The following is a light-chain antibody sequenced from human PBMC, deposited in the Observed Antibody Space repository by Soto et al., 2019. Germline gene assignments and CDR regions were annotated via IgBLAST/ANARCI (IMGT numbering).Light chain of an antibody. Sequence: EFVLTQPPGTLSLSPGERATLSCRASQTVRNNYLAWYQQKPGQAPRLLIYDASSRATGITDRFSGGGSGTDFTLTISRLEPEDFAVYYCQQFSSYPLTFGGGTKVDIK. V-gene: IGKV3-20*01. CDR2: DAS. CDR3: QQFSSYPLT. J-gene: IGKJ4*01. CDR1: QTVRNNY.